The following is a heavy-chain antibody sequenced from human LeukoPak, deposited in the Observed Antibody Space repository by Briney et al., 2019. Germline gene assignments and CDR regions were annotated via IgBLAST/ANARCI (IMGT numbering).Heavy chain of an antibody. J-gene: IGHJ4*02. CDR3: ARDPGNYYDSSGYYPIYFDY. D-gene: IGHD3-22*01. Sequence: PGGSLRLSCAASGFTFSSYGMHWVRQAPGKGLEWVSYISSSSSTIYYADSVKGRFTISRDNAKNSLYLQMNSLRDEDTAVYYCARDPGNYYDSSGYYPIYFDYWGQGTLVTVSS. V-gene: IGHV3-48*02. CDR2: ISSSSSTI. CDR1: GFTFSSYG.